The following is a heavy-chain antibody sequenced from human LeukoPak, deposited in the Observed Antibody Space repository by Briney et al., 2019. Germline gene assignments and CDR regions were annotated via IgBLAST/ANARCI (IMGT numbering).Heavy chain of an antibody. V-gene: IGHV4-39*07. CDR1: GGSISSSSYY. CDR2: IYYSGST. CDR3: ARDRLRRYYGSGSYYVTPRPGENWFDP. Sequence: SETLSLTCTVSGGSISSSSYYWGWIRQPPGKGLEWIGSIYYSGSTYYNPSLKSRVTISVDTSKNQFSLKLSSVTAADTAVYYCARDRLRRYYGSGSYYVTPRPGENWFDPWGQGTLVTVSS. D-gene: IGHD3-10*01. J-gene: IGHJ5*02.